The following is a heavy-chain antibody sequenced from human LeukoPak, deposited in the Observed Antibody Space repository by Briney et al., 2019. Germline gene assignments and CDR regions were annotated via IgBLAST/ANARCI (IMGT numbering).Heavy chain of an antibody. V-gene: IGHV3-74*01. J-gene: IGHJ6*03. CDR1: GFTFSSYW. Sequence: PGGSLRLSCAASGFTFSSYWMHWVRQAPGKGLVWVSRINSDGSSTSYADSVKGRFTISRDNAKNTLYLQMNSLRAEDTAVYYCARGGYSYGYYYYMDVWGKGTTVTVSS. CDR3: ARGGYSYGYYYYMDV. CDR2: INSDGSST. D-gene: IGHD5-18*01.